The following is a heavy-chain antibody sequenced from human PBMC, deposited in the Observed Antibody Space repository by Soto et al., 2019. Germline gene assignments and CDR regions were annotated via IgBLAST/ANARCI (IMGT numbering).Heavy chain of an antibody. CDR3: ARIALGTSCYAESGGTFDV. Sequence: SGPTLVNPTQTLTLTCTFSGFALSTSGMCVSWIHQPPRKAQEWLARIDWDDDKHYSTSLKTRLTISKDTSKNQVVLTMTNMDPVDTATYYCARIALGTSCYAESGGTFDVWGQGTMVTVSS. CDR1: GFALSTSGMC. V-gene: IGHV2-70*11. J-gene: IGHJ3*01. D-gene: IGHD2-2*01. CDR2: IDWDDDK.